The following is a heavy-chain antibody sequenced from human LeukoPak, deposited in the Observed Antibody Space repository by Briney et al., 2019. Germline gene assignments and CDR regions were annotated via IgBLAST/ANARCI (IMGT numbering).Heavy chain of an antibody. CDR1: GDSVSRGNVA. CDR3: ARDHDYGNYGTYEDY. J-gene: IGHJ4*02. Sequence: SQTLSLTCAISGDSVSRGNVAWSWIRQSPSRGLEWLGRTYYRSKWYYDYAVSVNSRITINPDTSKNQFSLQLKSVTPEDTAVYYCARDHDYGNYGTYEDYWGQGTLVTVSS. V-gene: IGHV6-1*01. CDR2: TYYRSKWYY. D-gene: IGHD4-11*01.